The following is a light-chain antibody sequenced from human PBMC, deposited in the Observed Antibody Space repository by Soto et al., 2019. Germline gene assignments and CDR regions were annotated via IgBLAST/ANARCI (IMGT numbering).Light chain of an antibody. CDR3: QHYFNWPYT. CDR1: QSVTSSY. Sequence: ENVLTQSPGTLSLSPGERATLSCRASQSVTSSYLAWYQQKPGRAPRLLIYGASTRATGIPARFSGSGSGTEFTLTISNLQSEDFALYYCQHYFNWPYTFGQGTKVDIK. J-gene: IGKJ2*01. V-gene: IGKV3-15*01. CDR2: GAS.